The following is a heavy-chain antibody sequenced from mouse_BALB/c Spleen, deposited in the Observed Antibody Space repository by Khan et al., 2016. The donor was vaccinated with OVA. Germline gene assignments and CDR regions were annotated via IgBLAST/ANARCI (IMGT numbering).Heavy chain of an antibody. CDR1: GYSITSGYG. J-gene: IGHJ2*01. CDR3: ARTARIKY. Sequence: EVQLQESGPGLVKPSQSLSLTCTVTGYSITSGYGWNWIRQFPGNKLEWMGYLSYSGSTNYNPTLKSRISITRDTSKNQFFLQLNSVTTEDTATYYCARTARIKYWGQGTTLTVAS. D-gene: IGHD1-2*01. CDR2: LSYSGST. V-gene: IGHV3-2*02.